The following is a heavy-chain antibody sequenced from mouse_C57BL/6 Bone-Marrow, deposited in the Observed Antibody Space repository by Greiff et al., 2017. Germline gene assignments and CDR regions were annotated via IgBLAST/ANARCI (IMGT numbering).Heavy chain of an antibody. D-gene: IGHD1-1*01. CDR3: ARSYYCSRYAMDY. CDR2: SWWDDDK. CDR1: GFSLSTFGMG. J-gene: IGHJ4*01. V-gene: IGHV8-8*01. Sequence: QVTLKVCGPGILQPSQTLSLTCSFSGFSLSTFGMGVGWIRQPSGKGLEWLAHSWWDDDKYYNPALKSRLTISKDTSKNHVFLKIANVDTADTATYYCARSYYCSRYAMDYWGQGTSVTVSS.